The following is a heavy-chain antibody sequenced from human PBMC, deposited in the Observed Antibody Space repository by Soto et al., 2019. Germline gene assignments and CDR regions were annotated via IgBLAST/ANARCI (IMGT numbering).Heavy chain of an antibody. CDR2: ISSDGNHK. Sequence: QVQLVESGGGVVQPGRSLRLSCAASGFTVSAYTMHWVRQAPGKGLEWVAVISSDGNHKYYTDSVKGRFTISRDTSTNTLYLHMNTLRSGATTVYSCAIRAELLFDYWGKGTLVTVSS. CDR1: GFTVSAYT. D-gene: IGHD1-7*01. V-gene: IGHV3-30-3*01. J-gene: IGHJ4*02. CDR3: AIRAELLFDY.